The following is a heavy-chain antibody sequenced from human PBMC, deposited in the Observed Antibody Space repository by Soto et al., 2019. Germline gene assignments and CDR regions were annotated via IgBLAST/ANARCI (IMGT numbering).Heavy chain of an antibody. D-gene: IGHD2-21*01. CDR1: GYTFTSYG. CDR3: AMVYHHLSDGYYSDVLDI. CDR2: VSAYDGDT. V-gene: IGHV1-18*01. J-gene: IGHJ3*02. Sequence: QLVQSGAEVKKPGASVKVPCKASGYTFTSYGISWVRQAPGQGLEWMGWVSAYDGDTNHAQNLQGRVTMTTNTYASTGYMELRSLRSDATAAYYCAMVYHHLSDGYYSDVLDIWGQGTMVNVS.